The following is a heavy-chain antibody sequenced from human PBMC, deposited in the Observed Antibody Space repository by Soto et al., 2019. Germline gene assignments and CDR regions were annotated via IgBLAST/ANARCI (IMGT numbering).Heavy chain of an antibody. CDR2: IMPIFGTA. CDR1: GGTFSSYA. D-gene: IGHD5-18*01. J-gene: IGHJ5*02. V-gene: IGHV1-69*13. Sequence: SVKVSCKASGGTFSSYAISWVRQAPGQGLEWMGGIMPIFGTANYVQKFQGRVTITADESTSTAYMELSSLRSEDTAVYYCASGYSYGYVYDWFDPWGQGTLVTVSS. CDR3: ASGYSYGYVYDWFDP.